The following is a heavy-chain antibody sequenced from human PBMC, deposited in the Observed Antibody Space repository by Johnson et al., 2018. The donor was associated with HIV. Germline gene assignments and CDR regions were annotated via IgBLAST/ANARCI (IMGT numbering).Heavy chain of an antibody. J-gene: IGHJ3*02. CDR3: ARVEWELDAFDI. CDR1: GFTFSNHW. D-gene: IGHD1-26*01. V-gene: IGHV3-74*02. Sequence: VQLVESGGGLVQPGGSLRLSCAASGFTFSNHWMHWVRQAPGKGLVWVSRINSDGSSRNYADSVKGRFTISRDNAKNTLYLQMNSLRAEDTAVYYCARVEWELDAFDIWGQGTMVTVSS. CDR2: INSDGSSR.